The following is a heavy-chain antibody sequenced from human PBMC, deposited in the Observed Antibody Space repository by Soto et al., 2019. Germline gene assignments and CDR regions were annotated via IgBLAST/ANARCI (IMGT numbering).Heavy chain of an antibody. D-gene: IGHD1-1*01. V-gene: IGHV3-9*01. J-gene: IGHJ3*02. CDR3: AKDMAGTGAFDM. Sequence: EVQVVESGGGLVQPGRSLRLSCAASRFTFGDYGMHWVRQVSGKGPEWVSGISGHGDNIGYADSVRGRFTISRDNAKSSLYLQMDSLRVEETALYYCAKDMAGTGAFDMWGQGTMVTVSP. CDR2: ISGHGDNI. CDR1: RFTFGDYG.